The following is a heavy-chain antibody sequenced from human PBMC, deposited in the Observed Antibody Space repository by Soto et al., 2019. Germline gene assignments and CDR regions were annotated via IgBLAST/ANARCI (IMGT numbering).Heavy chain of an antibody. CDR1: GVAVKIND. V-gene: IGHV3-53*01. D-gene: IGHD3-10*01. J-gene: IGHJ4*02. Sequence: PGWSLRLSCAASGVAVKINDMAWVRQAPGKGLEWVSLSYSGGSTHYADSVKGRFTISRDSYKNTLYLHMNSLRVEDTAVYYCARGYGSGSHFFDYWGQGALVTVSS. CDR2: SYSGGST. CDR3: ARGYGSGSHFFDY.